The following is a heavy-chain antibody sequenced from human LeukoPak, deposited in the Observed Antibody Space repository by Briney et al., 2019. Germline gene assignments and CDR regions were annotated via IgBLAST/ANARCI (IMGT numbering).Heavy chain of an antibody. CDR1: GFIFSRYW. Sequence: PGGSLRLSCAASGFIFSRYWMHWVRQAPGKGLVWVSRINSDGSSSTYADSVKGRFTISRDNARNTLYVQINSLRAEDTAVYYCAREGQGGGLYYMDVWGKGTTVTVSS. CDR3: AREGQGGGLYYMDV. CDR2: INSDGSSS. J-gene: IGHJ6*03. V-gene: IGHV3-74*01. D-gene: IGHD3-16*01.